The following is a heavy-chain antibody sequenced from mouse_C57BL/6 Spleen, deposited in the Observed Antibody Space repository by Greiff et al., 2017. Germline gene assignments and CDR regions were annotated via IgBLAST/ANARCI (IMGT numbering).Heavy chain of an antibody. Sequence: EVQLQESGAELVRPGASVKLSCTASGFNIKDDYMHWVKQRPEQGLEWIGWIDPENGDTEYASKFQGKATITADTSSNTAYLQLSSLTSEDTAVYYCTTVDAMDYWGQGTSVTVSS. CDR3: TTVDAMDY. J-gene: IGHJ4*01. CDR1: GFNIKDDY. V-gene: IGHV14-4*01. CDR2: IDPENGDT. D-gene: IGHD1-1*01.